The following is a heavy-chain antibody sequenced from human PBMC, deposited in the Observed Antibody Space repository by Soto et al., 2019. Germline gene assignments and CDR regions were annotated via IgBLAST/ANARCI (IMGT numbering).Heavy chain of an antibody. Sequence: QVQLVQSGAEVKKPGSSVKVSCKVSGGTFSSHSINWVQQAPGQGPEWMGGIIPIFGTENYAQKFQGRVTITADESTSTAYMELSSLTSEDTALYYCSTSVYCSTTRCYYYYGLDVWGQRTTVIVSS. CDR3: STSVYCSTTRCYYYYGLDV. CDR2: IIPIFGTE. D-gene: IGHD2-2*01. CDR1: GGTFSSHS. V-gene: IGHV1-69*01. J-gene: IGHJ6*02.